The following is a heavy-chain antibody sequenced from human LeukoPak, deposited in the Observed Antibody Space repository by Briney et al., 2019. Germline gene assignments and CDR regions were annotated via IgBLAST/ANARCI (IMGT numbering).Heavy chain of an antibody. CDR1: GFTFSDYY. CDR2: ISTSGGST. CDR3: AKGRACTNGVCHFDY. Sequence: PGGSLRLSCAASGFTFSDYYMSWVRQAPGKGLEWVSVISTSGGSTYHADSVKGRFIISRDNSKNTLYLQMNSLRAEDTAAYYCAKGRACTNGVCHFDYWGRGTLVTVSS. J-gene: IGHJ4*02. V-gene: IGHV3-23*01. D-gene: IGHD2-8*01.